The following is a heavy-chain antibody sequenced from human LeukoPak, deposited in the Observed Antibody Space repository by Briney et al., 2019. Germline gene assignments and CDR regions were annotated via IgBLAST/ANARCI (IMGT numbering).Heavy chain of an antibody. D-gene: IGHD6-13*01. CDR1: GFTFSSYG. Sequence: QPGRSLRLSCAASGFTFSSYGMHWVRQAPGKGLEWVAVIWYDGSNKYYADSVKGRFTISRDNSKNTLYLQMNSLRAEDTAVYYSAKAWSGYSSRSPTGYWGQGTLVTVSS. CDR2: IWYDGSNK. J-gene: IGHJ4*02. V-gene: IGHV3-33*06. CDR3: AKAWSGYSSRSPTGY.